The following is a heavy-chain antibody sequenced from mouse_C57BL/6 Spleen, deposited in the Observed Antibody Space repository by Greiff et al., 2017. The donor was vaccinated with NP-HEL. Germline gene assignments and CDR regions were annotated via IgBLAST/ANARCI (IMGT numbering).Heavy chain of an antibody. CDR3: AKRTPSMDY. Sequence: QLQQSGAELVRPGASVKLSCKASGYTFTDYYINWVKQRPGQGLEWIARIYPGSGNTYYNEKFKGKATLTAEKSSSTAYMQLSSLTSEDSAVYFCAKRTPSMDYWGQGTSVTVSS. J-gene: IGHJ4*01. CDR1: GYTFTDYY. CDR2: IYPGSGNT. V-gene: IGHV1-76*01.